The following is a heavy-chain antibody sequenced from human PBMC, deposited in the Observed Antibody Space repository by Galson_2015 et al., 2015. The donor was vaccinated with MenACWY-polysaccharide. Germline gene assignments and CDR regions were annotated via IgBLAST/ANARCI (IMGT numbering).Heavy chain of an antibody. CDR3: AKGGGSQADY. V-gene: IGHV3-74*01. CDR2: INSDGSAT. J-gene: IGHJ4*02. Sequence: SLRLSCAASGFTFSNYWMHWVRQAPGKGLVWVSRINSDGSATTNADSVKGRFTISRDNAKSTLYLQLNSLRAEDTAVYYCAKGGGSQADYWGQGTLVIVSS. D-gene: IGHD3-16*01. CDR1: GFTFSNYW.